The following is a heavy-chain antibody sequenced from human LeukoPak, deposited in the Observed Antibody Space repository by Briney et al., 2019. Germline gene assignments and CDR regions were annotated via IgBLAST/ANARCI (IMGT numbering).Heavy chain of an antibody. Sequence: ASVMLSCKASGYTFTDYAIHWVRQAPGQRLEWMGWINTGNGNTRYSQKFQDRFTIARDTSANTAYMQLSSLRSEDTAVYYCAGDYGSGSLHYWGQGTLVTVSS. CDR3: AGDYGSGSLHY. CDR1: GYTFTDYA. V-gene: IGHV1-3*04. CDR2: INTGNGNT. J-gene: IGHJ4*02. D-gene: IGHD3-10*01.